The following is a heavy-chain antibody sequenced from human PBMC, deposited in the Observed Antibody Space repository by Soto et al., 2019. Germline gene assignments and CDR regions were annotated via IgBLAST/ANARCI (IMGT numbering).Heavy chain of an antibody. Sequence: PSQTLSLTCAISGDSVSSNSAAWNWIRQSPSRGLEWLGRTYYRSKWYNDYAVSVKSRITINPDTSKNQFSLQLNSVTPEDTAVYYCARSQLAVAGPRTYYYGMDVWGQGTTVTVSS. D-gene: IGHD6-19*01. J-gene: IGHJ6*02. CDR2: TYYRSKWYN. V-gene: IGHV6-1*01. CDR1: GDSVSSNSAA. CDR3: ARSQLAVAGPRTYYYGMDV.